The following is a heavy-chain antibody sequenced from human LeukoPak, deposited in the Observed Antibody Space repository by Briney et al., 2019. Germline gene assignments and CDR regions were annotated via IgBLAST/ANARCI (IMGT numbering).Heavy chain of an antibody. Sequence: SETLSLTRAVSGGPISSSIWWSWVRQPPGKGLEWIAEIYQSGRTNYNPSLRSRVTMSVDKSTNQFSLKLASVTAADTAVYYCAGGNGSGSYPPYCFDDWGQGTLVTVSS. J-gene: IGHJ4*02. CDR2: IYQSGRT. CDR1: GGPISSSIW. V-gene: IGHV4-4*02. CDR3: AGGNGSGSYPPYCFDD. D-gene: IGHD3-10*01.